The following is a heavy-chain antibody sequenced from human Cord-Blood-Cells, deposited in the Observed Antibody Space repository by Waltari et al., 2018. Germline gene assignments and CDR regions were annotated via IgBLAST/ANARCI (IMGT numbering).Heavy chain of an antibody. CDR2: INPNRGGT. Sequence: QVQLVQSGAEVKKPGASVKVSCKASGYTFTGYYMHWVRQAPGQGLEWMGWINPNRGGTNDAQKFQGRVTMTRDTSISTAYMELSRLRSDDTAVYYCARGVVVVPAADAFDIWGQGTMVTVSS. J-gene: IGHJ3*02. CDR1: GYTFTGYY. CDR3: ARGVVVVPAADAFDI. V-gene: IGHV1-2*02. D-gene: IGHD2-2*01.